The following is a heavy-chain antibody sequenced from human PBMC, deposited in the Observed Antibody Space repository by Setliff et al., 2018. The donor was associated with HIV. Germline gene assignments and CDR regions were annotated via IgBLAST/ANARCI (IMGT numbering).Heavy chain of an antibody. CDR2: IRSNTYGGTT. J-gene: IGHJ4*02. D-gene: IGHD4-4*01. V-gene: IGHV3-49*04. Sequence: GGSLRLSCTASGFTFGDYAMSWVRQAPGKGLEWIAFIRSNTYGGTTEYAASVKGRFTISRDDSKSIAYLQMDSLKAEDTAVYYCTANYEHYWGQGTLVTVSS. CDR3: TANYEHY. CDR1: GFTFGDYA.